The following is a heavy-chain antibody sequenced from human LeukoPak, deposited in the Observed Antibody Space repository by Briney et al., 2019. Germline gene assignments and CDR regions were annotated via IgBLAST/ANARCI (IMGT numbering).Heavy chain of an antibody. Sequence: GGSLRLSCLASGFTFNNYVMSWVRQAPGKGLEWVSSISDSATSMYYADSVKGRFTISRDNSENTLFLRMNSLRDEDTAVYYCASSGSYRFDYWGQGTLVTVSS. V-gene: IGHV3-23*01. D-gene: IGHD1-26*01. CDR2: ISDSATSM. CDR1: GFTFNNYV. CDR3: ASSGSYRFDY. J-gene: IGHJ4*02.